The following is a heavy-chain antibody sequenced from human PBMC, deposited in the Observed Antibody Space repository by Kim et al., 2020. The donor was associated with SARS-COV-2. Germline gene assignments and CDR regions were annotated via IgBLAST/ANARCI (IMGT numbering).Heavy chain of an antibody. Sequence: DSVKGRFTISRDNSKNTLYLQMNSLRAEDTAVYYCARDGAVAGWGYFDYWGQGTLVTVSS. D-gene: IGHD6-19*01. CDR3: ARDGAVAGWGYFDY. V-gene: IGHV3-30*07. J-gene: IGHJ4*02.